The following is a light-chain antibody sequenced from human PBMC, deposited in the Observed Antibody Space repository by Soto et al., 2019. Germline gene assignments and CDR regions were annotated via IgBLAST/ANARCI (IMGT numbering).Light chain of an antibody. J-gene: IGLJ1*01. V-gene: IGLV2-8*01. CDR1: SGDVGAYNS. CDR3: CSYAGSNNFV. Sequence: QSALTQPPSASGSPGQSVTISCTGTSGDVGAYNSVSWHQPHPATAPKLIISDVTQWPAGVPDRFSGSRSGSTASLTVSGLQAEDEDDYYCCSYAGSNNFVFGTGTKLTVL. CDR2: DVT.